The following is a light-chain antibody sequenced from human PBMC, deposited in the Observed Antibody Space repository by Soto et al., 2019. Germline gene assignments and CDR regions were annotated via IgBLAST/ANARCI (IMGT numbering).Light chain of an antibody. CDR3: QQYNNWPPIT. Sequence: EIVMTQSPATLSVSPGERATLSCRASQSVSGNLAWYQQKPGQAPRLLIYAASTRATGIPARFSGSGSGTEFTLTISSLQSEDFPVYSCQQYNNWPPITFGPGTKVDIK. J-gene: IGKJ3*01. CDR2: AAS. V-gene: IGKV3-15*01. CDR1: QSVSGN.